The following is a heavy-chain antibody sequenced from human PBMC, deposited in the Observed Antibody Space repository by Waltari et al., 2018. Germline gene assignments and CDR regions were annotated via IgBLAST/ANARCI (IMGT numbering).Heavy chain of an antibody. CDR1: GYTFTGYY. J-gene: IGHJ5*02. V-gene: IGHV1-2*06. Sequence: QVQLVQSGAEVKKPGASVKVSCKASGYTFTGYYLHWVRQAPGQGLEWMGRINPNSGGTNYAQKFQGRVTMTRDTSISTAYMELSRLRSDDTAVYYCARSFQLYVNWFDPWGQGTLVTVSS. D-gene: IGHD3-16*02. CDR2: INPNSGGT. CDR3: ARSFQLYVNWFDP.